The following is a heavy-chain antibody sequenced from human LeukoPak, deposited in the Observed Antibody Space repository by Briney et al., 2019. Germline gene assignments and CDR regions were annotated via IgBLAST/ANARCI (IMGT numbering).Heavy chain of an antibody. V-gene: IGHV4-38-2*02. J-gene: IGHJ4*02. CDR2: FYHRGST. CDR1: GYSISSGYY. Sequence: PSETLSLTCNVSGYSISSGYYWGWIRQPPGKGLQWIASFYHRGSTYYNPSLKSRVTISADTSKNQFSLKLSSVTAADTAVYYCAREWVYWGQGTLVTVSS. CDR3: AREWVY.